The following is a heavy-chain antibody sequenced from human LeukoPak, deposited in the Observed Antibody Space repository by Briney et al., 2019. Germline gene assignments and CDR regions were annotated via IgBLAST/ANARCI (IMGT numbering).Heavy chain of an antibody. CDR3: ASSTPSRAFDI. CDR2: IYYSGST. V-gene: IGHV4-30-4*08. CDR1: GGSISSSSYY. J-gene: IGHJ3*02. D-gene: IGHD2-2*01. Sequence: SETLSLTCTVSGGSISSSSYYWSWIRQPPGKGLEWIGYIYYSGSTYYNPSLKSRVTISVDTSKNQFSLKLSSVTAADTAVYYCASSTPSRAFDIWGQGTMVTVSS.